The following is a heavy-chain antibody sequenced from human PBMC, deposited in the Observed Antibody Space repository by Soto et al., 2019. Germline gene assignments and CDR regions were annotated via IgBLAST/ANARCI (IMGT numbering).Heavy chain of an antibody. CDR1: GGSVSSGNYY. D-gene: IGHD3-22*01. J-gene: IGHJ6*02. CDR3: ARSYDSSGYYYYAMDV. Sequence: QVQLQESGPGLVKPSETLSLTCTVSGGSVSSGNYYWNWIRQPPGKGLEWIGYIYSSGSTKYNPSLNSRVTISVDTSKKQFSLNLRSVTAADTAVYYCARSYDSSGYYYYAMDVWGQGTTVTVSS. CDR2: IYSSGST. V-gene: IGHV4-61*01.